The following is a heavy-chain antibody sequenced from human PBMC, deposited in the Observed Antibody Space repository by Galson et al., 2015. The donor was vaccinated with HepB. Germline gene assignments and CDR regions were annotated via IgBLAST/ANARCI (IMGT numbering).Heavy chain of an antibody. CDR1: GFTLSSYG. Sequence: SLRLSCAASGFTLSSYGMRWVRQAPGQGLEWVAGIRYDSSNKNYADHVKGRVTISTDKSTNTLYLQLNSLRAEDTAVYYCARDPGFPRYYYCYMDVWGKGTTVTVSS. V-gene: IGHV3-33*01. CDR2: IRYDSSNK. J-gene: IGHJ6*03. CDR3: ARDPGFPRYYYCYMDV.